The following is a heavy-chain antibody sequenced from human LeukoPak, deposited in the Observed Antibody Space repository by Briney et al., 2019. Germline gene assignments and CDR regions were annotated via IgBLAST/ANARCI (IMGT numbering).Heavy chain of an antibody. J-gene: IGHJ5*02. CDR1: GFTFSSYA. D-gene: IGHD3-10*01. V-gene: IGHV3-23*01. Sequence: PGGSLRLSCAASGFTFSSYAMSWVRQAPGKGLEWVSAISGSGGSTYYADSVKGRFTISRDNSKNTLYLQMNSLRAEDTAVYYCAKGSNSGSYYRSRWFDPWGQGTLVTVSS. CDR2: ISGSGGST. CDR3: AKGSNSGSYYRSRWFDP.